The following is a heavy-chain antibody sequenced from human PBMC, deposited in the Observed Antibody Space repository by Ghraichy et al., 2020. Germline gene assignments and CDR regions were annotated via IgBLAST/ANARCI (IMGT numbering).Heavy chain of an antibody. CDR2: IRYDGRNK. Sequence: GGSLRLSCAASGFTFSSYGMHWVRQAPGKGLEGVAFIRYDGRNKYYADSVKGRFTISRDNSKNTLYLQMNSLRAEDTAVYYCAKGLSYGYYFDYWGQGTLVTVSS. CDR1: GFTFSSYG. V-gene: IGHV3-30*02. D-gene: IGHD5-18*01. J-gene: IGHJ4*02. CDR3: AKGLSYGYYFDY.